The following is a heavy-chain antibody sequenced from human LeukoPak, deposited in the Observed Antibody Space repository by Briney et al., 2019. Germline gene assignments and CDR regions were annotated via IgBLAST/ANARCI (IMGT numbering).Heavy chain of an antibody. V-gene: IGHV4-59*01. CDR1: GGSISSYY. CDR3: AREGSSWCPNWFDP. D-gene: IGHD6-13*01. CDR2: IYYSGST. Sequence: SETLSLTCTVSGGSISSYYWSWIRQPPGKGLEWIGYIYYSGSTNYNPSLKSRVTISVDTSKNQFSLKLSSVTAADTAVYYCAREGSSWCPNWFDPWGQGTLVTVSS. J-gene: IGHJ5*02.